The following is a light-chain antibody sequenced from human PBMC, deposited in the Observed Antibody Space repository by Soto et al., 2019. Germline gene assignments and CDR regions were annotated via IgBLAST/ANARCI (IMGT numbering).Light chain of an antibody. V-gene: IGLV2-11*01. CDR3: CSYAVTFYV. J-gene: IGLJ1*01. CDR1: STDVGASNN. CDR2: DVS. Sequence: QSALTQPRSVSGSHGQSVTISCTGTSTDVGASNNVSWYQQLPGRAPKLMIYDVSERPSGVPDRFSGSKSGNTASLTISGLPADDEADYYCCSYAVTFYVFGTGTKLTVL.